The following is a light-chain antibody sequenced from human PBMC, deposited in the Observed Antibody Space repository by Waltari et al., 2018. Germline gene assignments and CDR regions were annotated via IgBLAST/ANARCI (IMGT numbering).Light chain of an antibody. CDR2: AAS. CDR3: HQYYNTPFT. J-gene: IGKJ3*01. CDR1: QGLSKY. V-gene: IGKV1-27*01. Sequence: DIQMTQSPSSLSASVGDRVTVTCRASQGLSKYLAWYQQKPGKVPQLLIYAASTLQSGVPSRFSGRGSGTEFTLTISSLQPEDVAVYYCHQYYNTPFTFGPGTKVDIK.